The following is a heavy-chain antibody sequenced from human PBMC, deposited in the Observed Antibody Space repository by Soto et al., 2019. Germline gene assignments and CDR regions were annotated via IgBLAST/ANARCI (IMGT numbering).Heavy chain of an antibody. CDR1: GGSISSYY. CDR3: AGGNYDYVWGSYRHHKKYYFDY. CDR2: IYYSGST. D-gene: IGHD3-16*02. Sequence: ETLSLTCPVSGGSISSYYWSWVRQPPGKGLEWIGYIYYSGSTNYNPSLKSRVTISVDTSKNQFSLKLSSVTAADTDVYYCAGGNYDYVWGSYRHHKKYYFDYWGQGTLVTVYS. V-gene: IGHV4-59*01. J-gene: IGHJ4*02.